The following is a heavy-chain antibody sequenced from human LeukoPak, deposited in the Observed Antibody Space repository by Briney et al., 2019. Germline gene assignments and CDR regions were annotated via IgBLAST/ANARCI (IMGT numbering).Heavy chain of an antibody. CDR1: GFTLSSYG. D-gene: IGHD3-10*01. CDR3: ARSGYGSGSYTSYYYYMDV. CDR2: IKEDGREK. Sequence: PGGSLRLSCAASGFTLSSYGMSWVRQAGGKGREWVENIKEDGREKKYVDCVKGRYNISREKDKNSLYVKMNSLRAEDTAVYYCARSGYGSGSYTSYYYYMDVWGKGTMVTVSS. V-gene: IGHV3-7*01. J-gene: IGHJ6*03.